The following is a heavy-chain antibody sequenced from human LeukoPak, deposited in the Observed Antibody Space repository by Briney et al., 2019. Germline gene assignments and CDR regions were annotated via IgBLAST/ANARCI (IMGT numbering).Heavy chain of an antibody. CDR3: ARLVCGGGSCPAEFDY. V-gene: IGHV4-4*02. J-gene: IGHJ4*02. D-gene: IGHD2-15*01. CDR1: GDSINSLDL. CDR2: MYLSGTT. Sequence: SETLSLTCTVSGDSINSLDLWSWVRQPPGKGLEWIGEMYLSGTTHSNPSVKSRVTISIDMSKNQFSLKLSSVTATDTAVYYCARLVCGGGSCPAEFDYWGQGTLVTVSS.